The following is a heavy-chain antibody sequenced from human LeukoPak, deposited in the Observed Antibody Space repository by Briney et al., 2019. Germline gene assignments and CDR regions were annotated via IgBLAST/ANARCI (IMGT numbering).Heavy chain of an antibody. V-gene: IGHV4-39*07. D-gene: IGHD2-2*01. Sequence: PSETLSLTCTVSGGSIYSSDYYWGWIRQPPGKGLEWIGIIYYSGSTNYNPSLKSRVTISVDMSKNQFSLKLSSVTAADTAVYYCARTTEGYCSSTRCYGFSYFYYMDVWGKGTTVTISS. J-gene: IGHJ6*03. CDR2: IYYSGST. CDR1: GGSIYSSDYY. CDR3: ARTTEGYCSSTRCYGFSYFYYMDV.